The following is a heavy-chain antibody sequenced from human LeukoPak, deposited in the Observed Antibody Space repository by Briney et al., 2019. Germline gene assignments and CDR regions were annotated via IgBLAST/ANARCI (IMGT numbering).Heavy chain of an antibody. J-gene: IGHJ4*02. CDR2: ITGGGGTT. CDR1: GFTFNSYA. D-gene: IGHD6-19*01. V-gene: IGHV3-23*01. CDR3: AKVHTSGWSRTSYAFDS. Sequence: GGSLRLSCAASGFTFNSYALNWVRQAPGKGLQWVSFITGGGGTTDYADSVKGRFTISRDNSKKMLYLQMNSLRVEDTAVYYCAKVHTSGWSRTSYAFDSWGQGTLVTVSS.